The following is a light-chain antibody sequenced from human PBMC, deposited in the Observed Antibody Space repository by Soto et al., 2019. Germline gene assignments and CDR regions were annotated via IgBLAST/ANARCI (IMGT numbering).Light chain of an antibody. J-gene: IGKJ1*01. V-gene: IGKV1-27*01. Sequence: DSQMTQAPSSLSASVGDRVTITCRASQGISNYLAWYQQKPGKVPKLLIYAASTLQSGVPSRFSGSGSGTDFTLTISSLQPEDFGTYYCQKYNSAPWTFGQRTKVDIK. CDR3: QKYNSAPWT. CDR2: AAS. CDR1: QGISNY.